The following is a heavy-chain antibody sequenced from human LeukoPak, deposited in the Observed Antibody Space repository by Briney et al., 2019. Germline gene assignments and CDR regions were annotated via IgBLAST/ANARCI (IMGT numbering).Heavy chain of an antibody. CDR2: ITSTATYI. CDR3: ARVAGGKFHLDY. V-gene: IGHV3-21*01. J-gene: IGHJ4*02. CDR1: GFTVSSNE. D-gene: IGHD6-13*01. Sequence: GGSLRLSCAASGFTVSSNEMSWVRQAPGKGLEWISSITSTATYIYYADSVKGRFTISRDNTKNSLYLQMNSLRAEDTAVYFCARVAGGKFHLDYWGQGTQVTVSS.